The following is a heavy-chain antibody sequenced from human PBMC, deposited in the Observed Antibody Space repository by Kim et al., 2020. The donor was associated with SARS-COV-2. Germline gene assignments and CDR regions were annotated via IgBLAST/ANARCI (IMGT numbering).Heavy chain of an antibody. CDR2: INHSGSS. CDR3: ANNRARYCSGGSCYSFDY. Sequence: SETLSLTCAVYGGSFSGYYWSWIRQPPGKGLEWIGEINHSGSSNYNPSLKSRVTISVDTSKNQFSLKLSSVTAADTAVYYCANNRARYCSGGSCYSFDYWGQGTLVTHSS. V-gene: IGHV4-34*01. D-gene: IGHD2-15*01. J-gene: IGHJ4*02. CDR1: GGSFSGYY.